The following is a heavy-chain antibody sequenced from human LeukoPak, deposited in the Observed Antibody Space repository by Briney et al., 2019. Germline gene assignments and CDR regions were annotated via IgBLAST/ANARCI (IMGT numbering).Heavy chain of an antibody. CDR3: AIARRTDRDSSGYYNAFDI. Sequence: GESLKISCKGSGYSFTSYWIGWVRQMPGKGLEWMGIIYPGDSDTRYSPSFQGQVTISADKSISTAYLQWSSLKASDTAMYYCAIARRTDRDSSGYYNAFDIWGQGTMVTVSS. V-gene: IGHV5-51*01. D-gene: IGHD3-22*01. CDR1: GYSFTSYW. CDR2: IYPGDSDT. J-gene: IGHJ3*02.